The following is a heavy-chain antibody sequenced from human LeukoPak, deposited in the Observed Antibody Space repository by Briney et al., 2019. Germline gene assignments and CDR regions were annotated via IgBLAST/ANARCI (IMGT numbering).Heavy chain of an antibody. J-gene: IGHJ4*02. CDR3: ARSSSVTIPGYYFDY. CDR1: GYTFTGYY. V-gene: IGHV1-2*02. CDR2: INPNSGGT. Sequence: ASVKVSCKTSGYTFTGYYMHWVRQAPGQGLEWMEWINPNSGGTNYAQKFQGRVTMTRDTSISTAYMELSRLRSDDTAVYYCARSSSVTIPGYYFDYWGQGTLVTVSS. D-gene: IGHD2-21*01.